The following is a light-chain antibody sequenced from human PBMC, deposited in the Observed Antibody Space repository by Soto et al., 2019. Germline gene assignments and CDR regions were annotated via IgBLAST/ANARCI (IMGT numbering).Light chain of an antibody. J-gene: IGKJ5*01. CDR1: QSISRC. CDR2: EAS. V-gene: IGKV1-5*01. CDR3: QQSSSYPIT. Sequence: DIQMTQSPSTLSASVGDRVTITCLASQSISRCLTWYQQKPGKAPKLLIYEASSLESGIPSRFSGSGSGIEFTLTIGGLQPDDFATYYCQQSSSYPITFGQGTLLAIK.